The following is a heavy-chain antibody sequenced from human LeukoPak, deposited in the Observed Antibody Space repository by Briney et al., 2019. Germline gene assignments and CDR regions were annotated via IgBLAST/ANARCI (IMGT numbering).Heavy chain of an antibody. D-gene: IGHD6-19*01. CDR2: IYYRGTT. Sequence: PSETLSLTCTVSGGSVSSGSHYWNWIRQSPGRGLEWIGHIYYRGTTNYTPSLKSRVTISVDTSMNQFSLRLSSVTAADTAVYFCARSFYSSGWYTPLRWFDTWGQGTPVAVSS. CDR1: GGSVSSGSHY. V-gene: IGHV4-61*01. J-gene: IGHJ5*02. CDR3: ARSFYSSGWYTPLRWFDT.